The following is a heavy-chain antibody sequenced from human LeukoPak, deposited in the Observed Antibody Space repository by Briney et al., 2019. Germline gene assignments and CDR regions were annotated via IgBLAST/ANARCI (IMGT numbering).Heavy chain of an antibody. J-gene: IGHJ6*02. CDR3: ARDRATMVRGVMGGGMDV. CDR2: IFHSGAT. Sequence: KAGGSLRLSCAASGFTFSSYSMNWVRQAPGKGLEWIGYIFHSGATYYNPSLKSRVSISLDRSKSQFSLRLSSVTAADRAVYYCARDRATMVRGVMGGGMDVWGQGTTATVSS. D-gene: IGHD3-10*01. V-gene: IGHV4-59*06. CDR1: GFTFSSYS.